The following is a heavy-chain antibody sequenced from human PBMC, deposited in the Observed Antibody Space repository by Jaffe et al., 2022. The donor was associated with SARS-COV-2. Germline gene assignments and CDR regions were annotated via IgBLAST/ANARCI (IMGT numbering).Heavy chain of an antibody. D-gene: IGHD5-18*01. CDR2: IYHSGST. V-gene: IGHV4-4*02. Sequence: QVQLQESGPGLVKPSGTLSLTCAVSGGSISSSNWWSWVRQPPGKGLEWIGEIYHSGSTNYNPSLKSRVTISVDKSKNQFSLKLSSVTAADTAVYYCARDGKVDTAMGTYYYYYGMDVWGQGTTVTVSS. J-gene: IGHJ6*02. CDR1: GGSISSSNW. CDR3: ARDGKVDTAMGTYYYYYGMDV.